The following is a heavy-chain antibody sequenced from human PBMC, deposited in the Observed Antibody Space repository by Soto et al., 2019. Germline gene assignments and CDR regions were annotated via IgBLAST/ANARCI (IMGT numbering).Heavy chain of an antibody. J-gene: IGHJ6*02. CDR3: AKDGGHGARTHICGMDV. D-gene: IGHD1-1*01. CDR1: GYPFTKFG. CDR2: ISGHSGGT. V-gene: IGHV1-18*01. Sequence: QPQLVQSGVELKKPGASVRVSCKASGYPFTKFGINWVRQAPGQGLEWMGWISGHSGGTKYGPKFRDRLTIVTDTSSKTAYMELRSLNSYDTAVYYCAKDGGHGARTHICGMDVWGQGTTVTVSS.